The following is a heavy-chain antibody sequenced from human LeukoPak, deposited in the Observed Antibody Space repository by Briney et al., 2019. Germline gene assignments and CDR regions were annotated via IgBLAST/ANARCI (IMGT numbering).Heavy chain of an antibody. J-gene: IGHJ4*02. CDR3: ATGRQAQLWFRLGYFDY. CDR1: GFIFSNYA. Sequence: GGSLRLSCAASGFIFSNYAMHWVRQAPGKGLEWVTFIRYDGSNKYYAESVKGRFTISRDNSKNTLYLQMNSLRAEDTAVYYCATGRQAQLWFRLGYFDYWGQGTLVTVSS. D-gene: IGHD5-18*01. CDR2: IRYDGSNK. V-gene: IGHV3-30*02.